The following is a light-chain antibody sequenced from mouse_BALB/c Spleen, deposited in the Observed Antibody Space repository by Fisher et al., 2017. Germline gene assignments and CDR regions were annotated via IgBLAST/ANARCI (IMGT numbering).Light chain of an antibody. CDR1: SSVSY. Sequence: IVMTQTPAIMSASPGEKVTITCSASSSVSYMNWYQQKPGSSSKLWIYSTSNLASGVPARFSGSGSGTSYSLTISSMEAEDAATYYCQQWSSNPRTFGGGTKLEIK. J-gene: IGKJ1*01. CDR3: QQWSSNPRT. CDR2: STS. V-gene: IGKV4-68*01.